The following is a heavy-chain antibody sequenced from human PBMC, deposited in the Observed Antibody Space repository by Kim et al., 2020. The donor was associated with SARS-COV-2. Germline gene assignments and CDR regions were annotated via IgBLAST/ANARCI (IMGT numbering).Heavy chain of an antibody. CDR1: GGSFSGYY. V-gene: IGHV4-34*01. J-gene: IGHJ4*02. CDR3: ARLYSSSWYFDY. CDR2: INHSGST. D-gene: IGHD6-13*01. Sequence: SETLSLTCAVYGGSFSGYYWSWIRQPPGKGLEWIGEINHSGSTNYNPSLKSRVTISVDTSKNQFSLKLSSVTAADTAVYYCARLYSSSWYFDYWGQGTLV.